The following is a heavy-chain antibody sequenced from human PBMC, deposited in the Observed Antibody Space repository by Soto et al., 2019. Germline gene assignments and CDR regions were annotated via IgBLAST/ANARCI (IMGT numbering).Heavy chain of an antibody. Sequence: QVQLQESGPGLVKPSETLSLTCTVSGGSISSYYWSWIRQPPGKGLEWIGYIYYSGTTNYNPSLKSRVTISVDTSKNQFSLKLSSVTAADTAVYYCARVYSSGWYYFDYWGQGTLVTVSS. CDR2: IYYSGTT. J-gene: IGHJ4*02. V-gene: IGHV4-59*01. CDR1: GGSISSYY. CDR3: ARVYSSGWYYFDY. D-gene: IGHD6-19*01.